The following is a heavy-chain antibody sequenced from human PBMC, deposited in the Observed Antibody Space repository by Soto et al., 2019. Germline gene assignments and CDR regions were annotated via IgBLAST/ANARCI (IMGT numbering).Heavy chain of an antibody. CDR1: GFTFSTYA. Sequence: EVQLLEAGGGLVQPGGSLRLSCAASGFTFSTYAMSWVRQAPGKGLEWVSAISGSGGSTYYADSVKGRFTISRDNSKNTLYLQMNSLRAEDTAVYYGAKDRKSGSGWYWGYWGQGTLGTGSS. CDR2: ISGSGGST. J-gene: IGHJ4*02. D-gene: IGHD6-19*01. CDR3: AKDRKSGSGWYWGY. V-gene: IGHV3-23*01.